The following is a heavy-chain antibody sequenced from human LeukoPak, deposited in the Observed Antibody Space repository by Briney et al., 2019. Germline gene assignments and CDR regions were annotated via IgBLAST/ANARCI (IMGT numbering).Heavy chain of an antibody. CDR2: IWYDGSNK. D-gene: IGHD1-26*01. CDR3: ARSSGGSYGYFDY. V-gene: IGHV3-33*08. CDR1: RFTFSSCG. Sequence: LAGGSLRLSCAASRFTFSSCGMHWVRQAPGKGLEWVAVIWYDGSNKYYADSVKGRFTISRDNSKNTLYLQMNSLRAEDTAVYYCARSSGGSYGYFDYWGQGTLVTVSS. J-gene: IGHJ4*02.